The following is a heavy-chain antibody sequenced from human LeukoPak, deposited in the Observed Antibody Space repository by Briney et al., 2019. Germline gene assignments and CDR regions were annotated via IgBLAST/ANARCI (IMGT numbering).Heavy chain of an antibody. CDR2: INPTSGGT. J-gene: IGHJ4*01. V-gene: IGHV1-2*02. D-gene: IGHD2-8*01. CDR3: AREGLMGTKEFDY. CDR1: GYTFTAYY. Sequence: GASVKVSCKASGYTFTAYYIHWVRQAPGQGLEWMGWINPTSGGTDYAQKFQGRVTLTRDTSISTAYMELTSLRSDDTAVYYCAREGLMGTKEFDYWGHGTLVTVSS.